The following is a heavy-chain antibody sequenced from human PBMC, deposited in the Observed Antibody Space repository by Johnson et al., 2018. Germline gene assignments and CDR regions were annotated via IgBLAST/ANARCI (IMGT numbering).Heavy chain of an antibody. Sequence: VQLVQSGGGLVQXGGSLRLSCAASAITFSTYSMNWVRQAPGKGLEWVSSMSRSTGTIHYADSVKGRFTTSRDNAKNSLYLQMNNLRDEDTAVYYCALVAGYYYYALDVWGQGTTVTVSS. J-gene: IGHJ6*02. D-gene: IGHD2-8*02. CDR2: MSRSTGTI. CDR1: AITFSTYS. V-gene: IGHV3-48*02. CDR3: ALVAGYYYYALDV.